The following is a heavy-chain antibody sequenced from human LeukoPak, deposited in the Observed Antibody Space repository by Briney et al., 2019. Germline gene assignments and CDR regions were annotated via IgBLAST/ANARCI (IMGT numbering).Heavy chain of an antibody. D-gene: IGHD5-18*01. CDR2: IYTSGST. J-gene: IGHJ4*02. CDR1: GGSISSGSYY. V-gene: IGHV4-61*02. CDR3: AGGLYSYGPSYFDY. Sequence: MSSQTLSLTCTVSGGSISSGSYYWSWIRQPAGKGLEWIGRIYTSGSTNYNPSLKSRVTISVDTSKNQFSLKLSSVTAADTAVYYCAGGLYSYGPSYFDYWGQGTLVTVSS.